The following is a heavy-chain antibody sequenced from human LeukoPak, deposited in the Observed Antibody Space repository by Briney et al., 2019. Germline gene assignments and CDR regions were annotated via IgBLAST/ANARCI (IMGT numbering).Heavy chain of an antibody. CDR2: IWYDGGNR. CDR3: ARDGGSSSWYGRFSDY. J-gene: IGHJ4*02. V-gene: IGHV3-33*01. Sequence: GGSLRLSCAVSGFNFSTYGMHWVRQAPGKGLEWVAVIWYDGGNRYYADSVKGRFTISRDNSKNTLDLQMNSLRAEDTAVYYCARDGGSSSWYGRFSDYWGQGTLVTVSS. D-gene: IGHD6-13*01. CDR1: GFNFSTYG.